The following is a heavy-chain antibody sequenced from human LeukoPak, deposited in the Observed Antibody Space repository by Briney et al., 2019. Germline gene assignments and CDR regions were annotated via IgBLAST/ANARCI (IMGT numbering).Heavy chain of an antibody. CDR3: ARVDSDTAMVDY. V-gene: IGHV4-59*01. D-gene: IGHD5-18*01. CDR1: GGSISSYY. J-gene: IGHJ4*02. CDR2: IYYSGST. Sequence: PSETLSLTCTVSGGSISSYYWSWIRQPPGKGLEWIGYIYYSGSTNYNHSLKSRVTISVDTSKNQFSLKLSSVTAADTAVYYCARVDSDTAMVDYWGQGTLVTVSS.